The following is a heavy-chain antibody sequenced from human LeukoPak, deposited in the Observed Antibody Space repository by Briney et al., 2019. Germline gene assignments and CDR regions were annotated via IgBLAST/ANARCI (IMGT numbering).Heavy chain of an antibody. V-gene: IGHV3-21*01. CDR2: ISSSSSYI. J-gene: IGHJ3*02. D-gene: IGHD3-3*01. CDR3: ARVYDFWTAFDI. Sequence: GGSLRLSCAASGFTFSSYSMNWVRQAPEKGLEWVSSISSSSSYIYYADSVKGRFTISRDNAKNSLYLQMNSLRAEDTAVYYCARVYDFWTAFDIWGQGTMVTVSS. CDR1: GFTFSSYS.